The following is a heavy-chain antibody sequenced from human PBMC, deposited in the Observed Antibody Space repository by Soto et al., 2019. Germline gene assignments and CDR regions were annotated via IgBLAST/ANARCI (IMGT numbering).Heavy chain of an antibody. CDR2: IYYSGST. D-gene: IGHD1-26*01. CDR1: GGSISSGGYY. V-gene: IGHV4-31*03. CDR3: ARKKVGAPFDY. Sequence: SETLSLTCTVSGGSISSGGYYWSCIRQHPGKGLEWIGYIYYSGSTYYNPSLKSRVTISVDTSKNQFSLKLSSVTAADTAVYYCARKKVGAPFDYWGQGTLVTVSS. J-gene: IGHJ4*02.